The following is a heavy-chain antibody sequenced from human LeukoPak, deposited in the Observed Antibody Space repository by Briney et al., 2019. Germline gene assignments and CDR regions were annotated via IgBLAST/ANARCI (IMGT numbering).Heavy chain of an antibody. J-gene: IGHJ4*02. V-gene: IGHV3-11*01. CDR1: GFTFSDYY. CDR3: ARAEYDSSALMWWD. CDR2: ISSSGSTI. D-gene: IGHD3-22*01. Sequence: GGSLRLSCAASGFTFSDYYLSWIRQAPGKGLEWVSYISSSGSTIYYADSVKGRFTISRDNAKNSLYLQMNSLRAEDTAVYYCARAEYDSSALMWWDWGQGTLVTVSS.